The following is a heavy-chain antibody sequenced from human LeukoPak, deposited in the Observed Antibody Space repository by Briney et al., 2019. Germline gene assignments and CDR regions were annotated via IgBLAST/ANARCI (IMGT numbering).Heavy chain of an antibody. V-gene: IGHV3-23*01. J-gene: IGHJ4*02. CDR1: GFTFSSYA. D-gene: IGHD6-13*01. Sequence: PGGSLRLSCAASGFTFSSYAMSWVRQAPGKGLEWVSAISGSGGSTYYADSVKGRFTISRDNSKNTLYLQTNSLRAEDTAVYYCAKGPGIISSSWYNYWGQGTLVTVSS. CDR3: AKGPGIISSSWYNY. CDR2: ISGSGGST.